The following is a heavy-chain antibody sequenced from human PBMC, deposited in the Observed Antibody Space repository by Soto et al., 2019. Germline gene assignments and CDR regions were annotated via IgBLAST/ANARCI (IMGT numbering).Heavy chain of an antibody. V-gene: IGHV4-59*02. Sequence: SETLSLTCSFSGDSVTSHYLTWIRQSPEKGLEWIGYMHYTGFSHYNPSLKSRLTISVDTSKNQFSLQLTSVTAADTAVYYCARGPKLLTGYYVSDYYYGMDVWGQGTTVTVSS. D-gene: IGHD3-9*01. CDR2: MHYTGFS. CDR3: ARGPKLLTGYYVSDYYYGMDV. J-gene: IGHJ6*02. CDR1: GDSVTSHY.